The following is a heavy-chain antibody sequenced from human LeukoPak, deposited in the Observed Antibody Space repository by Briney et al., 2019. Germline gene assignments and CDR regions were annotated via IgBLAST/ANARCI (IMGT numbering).Heavy chain of an antibody. J-gene: IGHJ4*02. D-gene: IGHD2-21*01. CDR3: AKEAPHTAVLIALPEWNYIDS. CDR2: ISGSGGGT. CDR1: GFSFSSFA. Sequence: GGSLRLSCAASGFSFSSFAMSWVRQAPGKGLEWVAIISGSGGGTYYADSVKGRFTVSTDFFTSTLDLQMTSLRAEDTAVYYCAKEAPHTAVLIALPEWNYIDSWGRGILVSVSS. V-gene: IGHV3-23*01.